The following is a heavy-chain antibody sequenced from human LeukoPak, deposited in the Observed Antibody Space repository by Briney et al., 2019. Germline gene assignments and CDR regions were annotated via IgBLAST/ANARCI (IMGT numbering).Heavy chain of an antibody. CDR2: INHSGST. CDR3: ARLSNFQWLFDY. V-gene: IGHV4-34*01. J-gene: IGHJ4*02. CDR1: GGSFSGYY. Sequence: SETLSLTCAVYGGSFSGYYWSWIRQPPGKGLEWIGEINHSGSTNYNPSLKSRVTISVDTSKNQFSLKLSSVTAADTAVYYCARLSNFQWLFDYWGQGTLVTVSS. D-gene: IGHD6-19*01.